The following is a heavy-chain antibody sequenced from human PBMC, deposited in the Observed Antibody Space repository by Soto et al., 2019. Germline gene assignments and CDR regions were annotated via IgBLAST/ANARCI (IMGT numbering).Heavy chain of an antibody. D-gene: IGHD5-18*01. CDR2: IIPIFGTA. V-gene: IGHV1-69*01. Sequence: QVQLVQSGAEVKKPGSSVKVSCKASGGTFSSYAISWVRQAPGQGLEWMGGIIPIFGTANYVQKFQGRVTITADESTSTAYMELSSLRSEDTAVYYCARVGDTAMVTDYYYYGMDVWGQGTTVTVSS. J-gene: IGHJ6*02. CDR1: GGTFSSYA. CDR3: ARVGDTAMVTDYYYYGMDV.